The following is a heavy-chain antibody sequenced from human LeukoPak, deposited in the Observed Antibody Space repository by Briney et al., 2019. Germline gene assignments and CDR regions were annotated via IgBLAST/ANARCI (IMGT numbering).Heavy chain of an antibody. J-gene: IGHJ4*02. D-gene: IGHD2-2*02. CDR2: IYHSGST. CDR3: ARLVPAAILDY. CDR1: GYSISSGYY. V-gene: IGHV4-38-2*01. Sequence: SETLSLTCAVSGYSISSGYYWGWIRQPPGKGLEWIGSIYHSGSTYYNPSLKSRVTISVDTSKNQFSLKPSSVTAADTAVYYCARLVPAAILDYWGQGTLVTVSS.